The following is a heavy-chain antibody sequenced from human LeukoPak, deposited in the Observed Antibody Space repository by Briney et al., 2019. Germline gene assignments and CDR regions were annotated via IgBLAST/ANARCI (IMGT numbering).Heavy chain of an antibody. Sequence: GGSLRLSCAASGFTVSSNYMSWVRQAPGKGLEWVSVIYSGGSTYYADSVKGRFTISRDDSNNMAYLQMSSLKTEDTAVYYCTRKNNDDSSEYYFEFGHWGQGTLVTVSS. CDR1: GFTVSSNY. CDR2: IYSGGST. J-gene: IGHJ4*02. D-gene: IGHD3-22*01. V-gene: IGHV3-66*01. CDR3: TRKNNDDSSEYYFEFGH.